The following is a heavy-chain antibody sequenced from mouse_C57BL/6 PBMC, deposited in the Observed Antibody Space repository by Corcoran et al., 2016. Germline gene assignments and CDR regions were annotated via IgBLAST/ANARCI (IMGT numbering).Heavy chain of an antibody. CDR2: IYPRGGDT. J-gene: IGHJ2*01. D-gene: IGHD1-1*02. V-gene: IGHV1-81*01. CDR1: GYTFTSYG. Sequence: QVQLQQSGAELARPGASVKLSCEASGYTFTSYGISWVKQRPGQGLEWIGEIYPRGGDTYYNEKFKDKATLTADKSSSTAYMELRSLTSEDSAVYVCARWMSVIATDYWGQGTTRTVSS. CDR3: ARWMSVIATDY.